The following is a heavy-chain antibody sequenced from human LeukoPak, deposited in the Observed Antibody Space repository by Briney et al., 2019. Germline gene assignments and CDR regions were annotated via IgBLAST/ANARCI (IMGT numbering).Heavy chain of an antibody. V-gene: IGHV4-30-2*01. J-gene: IGHJ3*02. CDR2: IYHSGST. D-gene: IGHD2-2*01. Sequence: SQTLSLTCTVSGGSISSGGYYWSWIRQPPGKGLEWIGYIYHSGSTYYNPSLKSRVTISVDRSKNQFSLKLSSVTAADTAVYYCARDGSDVVVPAAIWGDDAFDIWGQGTMVTVSS. CDR1: GGSISSGGYY. CDR3: ARDGSDVVVPAAIWGDDAFDI.